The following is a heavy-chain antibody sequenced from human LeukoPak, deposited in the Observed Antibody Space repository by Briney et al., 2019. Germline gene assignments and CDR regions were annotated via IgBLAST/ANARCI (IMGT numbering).Heavy chain of an antibody. J-gene: IGHJ4*02. Sequence: PSETLSLTCTVSGGSISSSNWWSWVRQPPGKGLEWIGEIYHSGSTNYNPSLKSRVTISVDKSKNQFSLKLSSVTAADTAVYYCARLGGLDNYFDYWGQGTLVTVSS. V-gene: IGHV4-4*02. CDR3: ARLGGLDNYFDY. D-gene: IGHD2-2*03. CDR1: GGSISSSNW. CDR2: IYHSGST.